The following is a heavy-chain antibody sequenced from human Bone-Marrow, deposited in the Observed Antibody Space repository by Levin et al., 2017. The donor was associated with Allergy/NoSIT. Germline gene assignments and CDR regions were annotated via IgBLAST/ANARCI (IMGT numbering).Heavy chain of an antibody. Sequence: ASVKVSCKASGHTSTNYDINWVRQASGQGLEWMGWMNSDEGTTGYAQRFQGRVLMTWDTSTSTAYLELRALRSDDTAVYYCVRGISGWTRYRYWGQGTLLTVSS. CDR2: MNSDEGTT. D-gene: IGHD6-19*01. J-gene: IGHJ4*02. V-gene: IGHV1-8*01. CDR1: GHTSTNYD. CDR3: VRGISGWTRYRY.